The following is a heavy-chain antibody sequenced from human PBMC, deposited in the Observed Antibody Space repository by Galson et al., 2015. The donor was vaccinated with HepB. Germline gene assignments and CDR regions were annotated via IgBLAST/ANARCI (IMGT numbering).Heavy chain of an antibody. CDR1: GFTFSNAW. Sequence: SLRLSCAASGFTFSNAWMNWVRQAPGKGLEWVGRIKSKTDGGTTDYAAPVKGRFTISRDDSKNTLYLQMNSLKTEDTAVYYCTTGFEAAAGTGVWAYWGQGTLVTVSS. CDR2: IKSKTDGGTT. CDR3: TTGFEAAAGTGVWAY. D-gene: IGHD6-13*01. V-gene: IGHV3-15*07. J-gene: IGHJ4*02.